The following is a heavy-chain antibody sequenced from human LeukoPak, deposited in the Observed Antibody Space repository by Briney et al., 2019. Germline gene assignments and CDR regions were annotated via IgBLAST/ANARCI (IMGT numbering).Heavy chain of an antibody. V-gene: IGHV4-34*01. J-gene: IGHJ4*02. CDR2: INHSGST. CDR3: ARDPDLTTWEWRTDGYFDY. D-gene: IGHD3-3*01. Sequence: SETLSLTCAVYGGSFSGYYWSWIRQPPGKGLEWIGEINHSGSTNYNPSLKSRVTISVDTSKNQFSLKLSSVTAADTAVYYCARDPDLTTWEWRTDGYFDYWGQGTLVTVSS. CDR1: GGSFSGYY.